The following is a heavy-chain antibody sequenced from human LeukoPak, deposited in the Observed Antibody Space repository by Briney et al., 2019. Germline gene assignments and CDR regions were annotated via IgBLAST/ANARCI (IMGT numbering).Heavy chain of an antibody. CDR2: ISYDGSNK. CDR3: AKDSSDLSSVLRFLAFYYYGMDV. Sequence: GGSLRLSCAASGFTFSSHGMHWVRQAPGKGLEWVAVISYDGSNKYYADSVKGRFTISRDNSKNTLYLQMNSLRAEDTAVYYCAKDSSDLSSVLRFLAFYYYGMDVWGQGTTVTVSS. V-gene: IGHV3-30*18. J-gene: IGHJ6*02. D-gene: IGHD3-3*01. CDR1: GFTFSSHG.